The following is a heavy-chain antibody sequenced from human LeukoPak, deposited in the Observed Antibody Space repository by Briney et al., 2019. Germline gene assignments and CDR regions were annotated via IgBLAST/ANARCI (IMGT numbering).Heavy chain of an antibody. CDR1: GGSISSYY. V-gene: IGHV4-59*01. CDR3: ARGHGGNSYGAFDI. Sequence: SETLSLTCTVSGGSISSYYWSWIRQPPGKGLEWIGYIYYSGTTNYNPSLKSRVTVSIDTSKNQSSLKLSSVTAADTAVYYCARGHGGNSYGAFDIWGQGTMVTVSS. D-gene: IGHD4-23*01. J-gene: IGHJ3*02. CDR2: IYYSGTT.